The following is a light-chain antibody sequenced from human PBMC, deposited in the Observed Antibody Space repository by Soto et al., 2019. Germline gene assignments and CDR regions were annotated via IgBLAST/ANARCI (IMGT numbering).Light chain of an antibody. Sequence: QSVLTQPPSASGTPGQRVTISCSGSSSNIGSNTVNWYRQLPGTAPKLLMHTDNQRRSGVPDRFSGSKSGTSASLAISGLQSDDEDDYYCAAWDNSLIGVAFGGGTKVTVL. CDR3: AAWDNSLIGVA. V-gene: IGLV1-44*01. CDR1: SSNIGSNT. CDR2: TDN. J-gene: IGLJ2*01.